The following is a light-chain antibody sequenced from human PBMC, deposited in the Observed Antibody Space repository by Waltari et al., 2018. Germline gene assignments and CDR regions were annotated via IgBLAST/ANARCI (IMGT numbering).Light chain of an antibody. V-gene: IGKV3-20*01. CDR1: QSVSNSY. CDR2: GAS. CDR3: QQYGTSPWT. J-gene: IGKJ1*01. Sequence: DIVLTQSPGTLSLSPGERATLSCRASQSVSNSYSAWYQCKPGQAPRLLIYGASSRATGIPARFIGGGAGTDFTLTITRLEPEDFALYYCQQYGTSPWTFGQGTKVEVK.